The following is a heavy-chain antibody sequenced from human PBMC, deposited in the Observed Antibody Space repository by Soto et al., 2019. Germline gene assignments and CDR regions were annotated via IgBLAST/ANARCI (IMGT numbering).Heavy chain of an antibody. CDR1: GFSFSDSA. CDR2: TRSKAHSYAT. Sequence: GGSLRLSCAASGFSFSDSAIHWVRQASGKGLEWVGRTRSKAHSYATAFAASVKGRFTISRDDSKNTVYLQMNSLKTEDTAVYYCASESYGGEFDYWGQGTLVTVSS. D-gene: IGHD4-17*01. CDR3: ASESYGGEFDY. V-gene: IGHV3-73*01. J-gene: IGHJ4*02.